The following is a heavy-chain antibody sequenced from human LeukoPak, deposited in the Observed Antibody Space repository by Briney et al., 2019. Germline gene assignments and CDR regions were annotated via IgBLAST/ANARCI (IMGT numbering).Heavy chain of an antibody. Sequence: KPTETLSLTCTVSGGSISSYYWSWLRQPPGKGLEWIGYIYYSGSTNYNPSLKSRVTISVDTSKNQFSLKLSSVTAADTAVYYCASFVGYCTNGVCYYNDYWGQGTLVTVSS. V-gene: IGHV4-59*08. J-gene: IGHJ4*02. CDR1: GGSISSYY. CDR3: ASFVGYCTNGVCYYNDY. D-gene: IGHD2-8*01. CDR2: IYYSGST.